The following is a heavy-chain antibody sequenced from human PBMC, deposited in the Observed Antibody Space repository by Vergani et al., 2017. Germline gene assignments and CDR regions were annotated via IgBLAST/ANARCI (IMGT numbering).Heavy chain of an antibody. V-gene: IGHV1-69-2*01. CDR1: GYTFTDHY. Sequence: EVQLVQSGAEVKKPGATMKISCKVSGYTFTDHYMHWVKQAPGKGLEWMGLVDPEDGETIYAEKFKGRVTIAADTSTDTAHLELSSLRSEDTAVYYCATPQTVTTGGMEVWVHGTTV. J-gene: IGHJ6*02. CDR3: ATPQTVTTGGMEV. D-gene: IGHD4-17*01. CDR2: VDPEDGET.